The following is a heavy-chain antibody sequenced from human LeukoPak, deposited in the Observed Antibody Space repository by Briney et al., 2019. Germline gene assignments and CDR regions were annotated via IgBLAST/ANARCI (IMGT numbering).Heavy chain of an antibody. J-gene: IGHJ4*02. Sequence: GEPLKISCKGSGYSFPTYWIAWVRQMPGKALEWMGIIYPDESNIRYSPSFQGQVTISADKSISTAYLQWSSLKASDTAMYYCARPPSRGYSSSFEYWGQGTLVTVSS. V-gene: IGHV5-51*01. D-gene: IGHD2-2*03. CDR2: IYPDESNI. CDR1: GYSFPTYW. CDR3: ARPPSRGYSSSFEY.